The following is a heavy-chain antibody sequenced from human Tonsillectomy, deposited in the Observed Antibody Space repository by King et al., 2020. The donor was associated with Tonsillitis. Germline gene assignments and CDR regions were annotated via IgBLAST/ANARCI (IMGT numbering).Heavy chain of an antibody. CDR3: ARDQADYGSGSYYNYPSFDF. V-gene: IGHV1-46*01. D-gene: IGHD3-10*01. Sequence: VQLVESGAEVRKPGASVKVSCKASGYTFTSYYMHWVRQAPGQGLEWMGIINPRGDSTSYAQKFRGRVTMTRDTSTSTVYMELSSLRSEDTAVYYCARDQADYGSGSYYNYPSFDFWGQGTLVTVSS. CDR1: GYTFTSYY. J-gene: IGHJ4*02. CDR2: INPRGDST.